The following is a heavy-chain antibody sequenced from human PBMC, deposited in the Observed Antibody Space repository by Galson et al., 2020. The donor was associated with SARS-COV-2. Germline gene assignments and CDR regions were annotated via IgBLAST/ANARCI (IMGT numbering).Heavy chain of an antibody. J-gene: IGHJ3*02. CDR1: GYTFTSYG. CDR3: ARDLGNPSAGAYLEFAFDI. Sequence: ASVKVSCKASGYTFTSYGISWVRQAPGQGLEWMGWISAYNGNTNYAQKLQGRVTMTTDTSTSTAYMELRSLRSDDTAVYYCARDLGNPSAGAYLEFAFDIWGQGTMVTVSS. V-gene: IGHV1-18*01. D-gene: IGHD3-3*01. CDR2: ISAYNGNT.